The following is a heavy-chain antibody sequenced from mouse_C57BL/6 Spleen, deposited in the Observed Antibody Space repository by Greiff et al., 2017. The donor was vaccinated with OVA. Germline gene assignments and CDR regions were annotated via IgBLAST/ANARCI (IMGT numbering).Heavy chain of an antibody. CDR2: IRSKSNNYAT. V-gene: IGHV10-1*01. J-gene: IGHJ4*01. Sequence: EVKVVESGGGLVQPKGSLKLSCAASGFSFNTYAMNWVRQAPGKGLEWVARIRSKSNNYATYYADSVKDRFTISRDDSESMLYLQMNNLKTEDTAMYYCVRQGDYDIREGYAMDYWGQGTSVTVSS. CDR1: GFSFNTYA. D-gene: IGHD2-4*01. CDR3: VRQGDYDIREGYAMDY.